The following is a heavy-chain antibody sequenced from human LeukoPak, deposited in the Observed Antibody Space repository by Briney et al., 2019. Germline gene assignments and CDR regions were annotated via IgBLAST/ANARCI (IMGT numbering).Heavy chain of an antibody. Sequence: GGSLRLSCAASGFTFATYAMHWVRQAPGKGLEWEAVISYDGSTKYYADSVKGRFTISRDNSKNTLYLQMNSLRPEDTAVYYCARGKSRPVSYWGQGTLVTVSS. J-gene: IGHJ4*02. CDR1: GFTFATYA. CDR2: ISYDGSTK. CDR3: ARGKSRPVSY. V-gene: IGHV3-30*04.